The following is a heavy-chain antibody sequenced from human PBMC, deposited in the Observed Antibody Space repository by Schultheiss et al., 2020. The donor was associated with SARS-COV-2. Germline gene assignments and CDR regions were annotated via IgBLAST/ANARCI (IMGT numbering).Heavy chain of an antibody. D-gene: IGHD3-16*01. V-gene: IGHV3-48*02. Sequence: GESLKISCAASGFTFITYSMNWVRQAPGKGLEWVSYISSSSSTIYYADSVKGRFTISRDNAKNSLYLQMNSLRDEDTAVYYCARGAAGTKYYDRSPPDYWGQGTLVTVSS. CDR1: GFTFITYS. CDR3: ARGAAGTKYYDRSPPDY. CDR2: ISSSSSTI. J-gene: IGHJ4*02.